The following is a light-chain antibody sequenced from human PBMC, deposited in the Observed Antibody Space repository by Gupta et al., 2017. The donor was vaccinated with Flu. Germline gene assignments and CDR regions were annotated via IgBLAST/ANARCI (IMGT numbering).Light chain of an antibody. V-gene: IGLV8-61*01. CDR1: SGSVSTSSY. CDR3: VLYMGSGIWV. CDR2: STN. J-gene: IGLJ3*02. Sequence: QTVVTQEPSFSVSPGGTVTLTCGLSSGSVSTSSYPSWYQQTPGQPPRTLIYSTNTRSSGVPDRFSGPILGNKAALTITGAQADDESDYYCVLYMGSGIWVFGGETKLTVL.